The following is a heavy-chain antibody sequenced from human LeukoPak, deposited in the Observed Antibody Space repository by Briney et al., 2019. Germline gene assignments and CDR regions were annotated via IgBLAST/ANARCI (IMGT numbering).Heavy chain of an antibody. D-gene: IGHD4-17*01. V-gene: IGHV3-53*01. CDR1: GFTVSSNH. CDR2: IYSGGST. J-gene: IGHJ6*03. Sequence: GGSLRLSCAASGFTVSSNHMSWVRQAPGKGLEWVSVIYSGGSTYYADSVKGRFTISRDNSKNTLYLQMNSLRAEDTAVYYCARIYGDYTYYYYYMDVWGKGTTVTVSS. CDR3: ARIYGDYTYYYYYMDV.